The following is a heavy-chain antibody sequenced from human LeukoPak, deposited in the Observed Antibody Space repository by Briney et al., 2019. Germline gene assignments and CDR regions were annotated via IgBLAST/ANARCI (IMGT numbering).Heavy chain of an antibody. V-gene: IGHV3-23*01. CDR1: GFTFSIYA. J-gene: IGHJ3*02. Sequence: GGSLRLSCAASGFTFSIYAMSWVRQAPGRGLECVSTMSGSGDITRYADSVKGRFVVSRDNSKNTLYLQMNSLRAEDRAIYYCSKGPWDLPHAFDIWGLGTMVTVSS. CDR2: MSGSGDIT. D-gene: IGHD1-26*01. CDR3: SKGPWDLPHAFDI.